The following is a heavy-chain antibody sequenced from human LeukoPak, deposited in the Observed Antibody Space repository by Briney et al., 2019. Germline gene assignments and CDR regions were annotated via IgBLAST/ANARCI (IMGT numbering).Heavy chain of an antibody. CDR3: ATSGYNYGYFDY. CDR2: ISGSGGST. V-gene: IGHV3-23*01. D-gene: IGHD5-18*01. CDR1: GFPFSSCA. Sequence: GGSLRLSCAASGFPFSSCAMSWVRLAPGKGLEWVSTISGSGGSTYYADSVKGRFTLSRDNAKNTLYLQMNSLRAEDTAIYYCATSGYNYGYFDYWGQGTLVTVSS. J-gene: IGHJ4*02.